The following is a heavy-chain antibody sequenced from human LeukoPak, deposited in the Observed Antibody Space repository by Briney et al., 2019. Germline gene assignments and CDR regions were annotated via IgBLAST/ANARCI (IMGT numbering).Heavy chain of an antibody. CDR1: GFTFSSYG. J-gene: IGHJ3*02. V-gene: IGHV3-33*01. Sequence: PGGSLRLSCAAAGFTFSSYGMHWDSQAPGKGLEWVAVIWYDGSIKYYADSVKGRLTISRDNSQNTLYLQMNSLRAEDTAVYYCARRNLGAFDIWGQGTMVTVSS. CDR3: ARRNLGAFDI. CDR2: IWYDGSIK. D-gene: IGHD1-14*01.